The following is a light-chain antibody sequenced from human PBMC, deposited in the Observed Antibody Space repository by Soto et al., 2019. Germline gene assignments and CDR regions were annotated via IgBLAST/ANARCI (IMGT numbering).Light chain of an antibody. V-gene: IGKV1-9*01. J-gene: IGKJ5*01. Sequence: ILLTQSPSSLSASVGDRVTITCRASQGIDTSLAWYQQKQGKAPKLLIYAASNFQSGVPSRFSGSGSGTHFTLTISSLQPEDFATYYCQQLHGYPITFGQGTRLEI. CDR2: AAS. CDR3: QQLHGYPIT. CDR1: QGIDTS.